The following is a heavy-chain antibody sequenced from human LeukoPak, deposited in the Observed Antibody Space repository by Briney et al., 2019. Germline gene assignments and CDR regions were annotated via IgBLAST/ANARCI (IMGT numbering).Heavy chain of an antibody. V-gene: IGHV1-18*01. CDR2: ISAYNGNT. J-gene: IGHJ4*02. CDR1: GYTFTSYG. CDR3: ARVAPYRAAAGSGYFDY. Sequence: GASVKVSCKASGYTFTSYGISWVRQAPGQGLEWMGWISAYNGNTNYAQKLQGRVTMTTDTSTSTAYMELRSLRSDDTAVYYCARVAPYRAAAGSGYFDYWGQGTLVTVSS. D-gene: IGHD6-13*01.